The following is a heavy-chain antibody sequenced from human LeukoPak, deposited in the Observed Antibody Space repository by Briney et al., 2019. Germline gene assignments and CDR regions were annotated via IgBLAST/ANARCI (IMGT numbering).Heavy chain of an antibody. V-gene: IGHV1-3*01. CDR3: ARGEIGYYYDSSGYYGC. CDR2: INAGNGNT. J-gene: IGHJ4*02. CDR1: GYTFTSYA. Sequence: ASVKVSCKASGYTFTSYAMHWVRQAPGQRLEWMGWINAGNGNTKYSQKFQGRVTITRDTSASTAYMELSSLRSEDTAVYYCARGEIGYYYDSSGYYGCWGQGTLVTVSS. D-gene: IGHD3-22*01.